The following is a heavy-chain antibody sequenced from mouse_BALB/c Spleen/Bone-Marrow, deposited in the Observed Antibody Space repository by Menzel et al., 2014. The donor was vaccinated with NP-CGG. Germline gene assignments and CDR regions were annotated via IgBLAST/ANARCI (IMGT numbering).Heavy chain of an antibody. V-gene: IGHV5-17*02. D-gene: IGHD2-1*01. CDR3: ARGGNYAWFAY. J-gene: IGHJ3*01. Sequence: EVKVVESGGGLVQPGGSRKLSCAASGFTFSSFGMHWVRQAPEKGLEWVAYISSGSSTIYYADTVKGRFTISRDNPKNTLFLQMTSLRSEDTAMYYCARGGNYAWFAYWGRGTLATVSA. CDR1: GFTFSSFG. CDR2: ISSGSSTI.